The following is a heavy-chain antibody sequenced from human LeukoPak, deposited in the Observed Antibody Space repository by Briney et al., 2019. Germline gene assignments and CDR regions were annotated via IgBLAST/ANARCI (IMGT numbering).Heavy chain of an antibody. CDR1: GGSISSYY. J-gene: IGHJ4*02. CDR2: INHSGST. V-gene: IGHV4-34*01. D-gene: IGHD6-13*01. Sequence: SETLSLTCTVSGGSISSYYWSWIRQPPGKGLEWIGEINHSGSTNYNPSLKSRVTISVDTSKNQFSLKLSSVTAADTAVYYCALGLFTAAGDYWGQGTLVTVSS. CDR3: ALGLFTAAGDY.